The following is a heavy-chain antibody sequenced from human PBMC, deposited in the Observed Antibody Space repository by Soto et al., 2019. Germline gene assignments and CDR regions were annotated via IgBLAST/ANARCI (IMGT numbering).Heavy chain of an antibody. V-gene: IGHV4-4*02. Sequence: PSETLSLTCAVSGGSISSSNWWSWVRQPPGKGLEWMGEIYHSGSTNYTPSLKSRVTISVDKSKNQFSLKLSSVTAADTAVYYCARESLAPVAGTAVIDYWGQGTLVTVSS. CDR2: IYHSGST. CDR1: GGSISSSNW. CDR3: ARESLAPVAGTAVIDY. D-gene: IGHD6-19*01. J-gene: IGHJ4*02.